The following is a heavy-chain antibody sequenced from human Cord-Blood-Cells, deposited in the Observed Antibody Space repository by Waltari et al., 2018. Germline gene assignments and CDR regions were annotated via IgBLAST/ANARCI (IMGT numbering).Heavy chain of an antibody. CDR1: GGSVSSGSYY. CDR3: ARAPQNWGSEYFDL. D-gene: IGHD7-27*01. Sequence: QVQLQESGPGLVKPSETLSLTCTVSGGSVSSGSYYWSWIRQPPGKGLEWIGYIYYSGSTNYNPSRKSRVTISVDTSKNQFSLKLSSVTAADTAVYYCARAPQNWGSEYFDLWGRGTLVTVSS. CDR2: IYYSGST. V-gene: IGHV4-61*01. J-gene: IGHJ2*01.